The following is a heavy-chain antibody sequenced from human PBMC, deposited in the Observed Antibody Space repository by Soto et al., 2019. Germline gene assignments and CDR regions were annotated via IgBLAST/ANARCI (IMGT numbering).Heavy chain of an antibody. CDR2: IYTSGGST. CDR3: AKGDDCSSTSCQGGAFDI. Sequence: EVQLLESGGGLVQPGGSLRLSCAASGFTFSSYGMSWVRQAPGKGLEWVSTIYTSGGSTYYADSVKGRFTISRDNSKNTLYLQVNSLRAEDTAVYYCAKGDDCSSTSCQGGAFDIWGQGTMVTVSS. V-gene: IGHV3-23*01. J-gene: IGHJ3*02. CDR1: GFTFSSYG. D-gene: IGHD2-2*01.